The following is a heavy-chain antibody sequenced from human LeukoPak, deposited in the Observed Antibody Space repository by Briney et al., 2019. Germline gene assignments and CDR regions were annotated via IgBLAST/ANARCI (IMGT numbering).Heavy chain of an antibody. Sequence: SETLSLTCTVSGGSISSSSYYWGWIRQPPGKGLEWIGSIYYSGSTYYNPSLKSRVTISVDTSKNQFSLKLSSVTAADTAVYYCARDSQRRDGVVVPAASSESDPWGQGTLVTVSS. CDR1: GGSISSSSYY. V-gene: IGHV4-39*07. J-gene: IGHJ5*02. CDR3: ARDSQRRDGVVVPAASSESDP. D-gene: IGHD2-2*01. CDR2: IYYSGST.